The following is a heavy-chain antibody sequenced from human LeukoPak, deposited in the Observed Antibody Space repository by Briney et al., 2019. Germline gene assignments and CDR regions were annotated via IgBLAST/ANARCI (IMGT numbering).Heavy chain of an antibody. CDR3: ASYYYDSSGPKYYSDY. CDR1: GYSFTSYW. CDR2: IYPGDSDT. V-gene: IGHV5-51*01. Sequence: GESLKISCKGSGYSFTSYWIGWVRQMPGKGLEWMGIIYPGDSDTRYSPSFQGQVTISADKSISTAYLQWSSLKASDTAMYYCASYYYDSSGPKYYSDYWGQGTLVTVSS. J-gene: IGHJ4*02. D-gene: IGHD3-22*01.